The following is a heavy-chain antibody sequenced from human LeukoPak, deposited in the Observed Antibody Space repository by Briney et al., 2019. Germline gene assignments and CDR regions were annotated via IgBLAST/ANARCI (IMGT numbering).Heavy chain of an antibody. V-gene: IGHV3-49*04. J-gene: IGHJ6*03. Sequence: PGRSLRLSCKASGFTFGDYGMGWVRQAPGKGLEWVGFIRSKANGGTTENAASVKGRFTISRDDSKSIAYLQMNSLKTEDTAVYYCTRTMVRGLRAVYYYYYMDVWGKGTTVTISS. CDR2: IRSKANGGTT. D-gene: IGHD3-10*01. CDR3: TRTMVRGLRAVYYYYYMDV. CDR1: GFTFGDYG.